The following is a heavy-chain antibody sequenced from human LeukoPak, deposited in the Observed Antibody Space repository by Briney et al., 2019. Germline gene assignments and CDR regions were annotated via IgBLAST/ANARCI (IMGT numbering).Heavy chain of an antibody. CDR3: ARDRLHGSGSLEDY. CDR1: GFTFSSYW. J-gene: IGHJ4*02. D-gene: IGHD3-10*01. CDR2: IKQDGSEK. V-gene: IGHV3-7*01. Sequence: GGSLRLSCAASGFTFSSYWMSWVRQAPGKGLEWVANIKQDGSEKYYVDSVKGRFTISRDNAKNSLYLQMNSLRAEDTAVYYCARDRLHGSGSLEDYWGQGTLVTVSS.